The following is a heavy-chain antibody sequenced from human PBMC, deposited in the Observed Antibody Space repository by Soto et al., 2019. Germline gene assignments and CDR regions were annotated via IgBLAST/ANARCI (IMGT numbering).Heavy chain of an antibody. CDR2: IYYSGST. Sequence: SETLSLTCTVSGGSISSYYWSWIRQPPGKGLEWIGYIYYSGSTNYNPSLKSRVTISVDTSKNQFSLKLSSVTAADTAVYYCARIAAAGIEWFDPWGQGTLVTVSS. V-gene: IGHV4-59*01. CDR1: GGSISSYY. CDR3: ARIAAAGIEWFDP. D-gene: IGHD6-13*01. J-gene: IGHJ5*02.